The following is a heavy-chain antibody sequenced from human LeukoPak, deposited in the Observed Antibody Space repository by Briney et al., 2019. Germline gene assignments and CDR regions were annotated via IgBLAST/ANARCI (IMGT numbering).Heavy chain of an antibody. CDR1: GFTFSSYG. CDR3: AKLPSLHYFDY. Sequence: PGGSLRLSCAASGFTFSSYGMHWVRQAPGKGLEWVAVISYDGSNKYYADSVKGRFTISRDNSKNTLYLQMNSLRAEDTAVYYCAKLPSLHYFDYWGQGTLVTVSS. CDR2: ISYDGSNK. V-gene: IGHV3-30*18. J-gene: IGHJ4*02.